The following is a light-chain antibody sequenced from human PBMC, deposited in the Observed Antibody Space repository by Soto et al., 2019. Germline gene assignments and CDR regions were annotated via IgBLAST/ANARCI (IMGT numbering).Light chain of an antibody. CDR1: QSVSSYY. CDR3: QQRSNWPPIT. J-gene: IGKJ5*01. Sequence: EIVLTQSPDTLSLSPGERATLSCRASQSVSSYYLVWYQQKPGQAXRXXXYXXXXXXXGIPDRFSGSGSGTDFILTISRLEPEDFAVYYCQQRSNWPPITCGQGTRLEIK. CDR2: XXX. V-gene: IGKV3D-20*02.